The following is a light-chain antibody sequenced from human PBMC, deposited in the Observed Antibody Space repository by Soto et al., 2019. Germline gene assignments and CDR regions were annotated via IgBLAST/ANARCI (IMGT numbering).Light chain of an antibody. CDR3: CTYAGGTTGV. V-gene: IGLV2-23*01. CDR1: SSDVGRYNL. J-gene: IGLJ3*02. Sequence: QSALTQPASVSGSPGQSITISCTGTSSDVGRYNLVSWYQQHPGKAPKLMIYEGGKRPSGVSDRFSGSKSGNTASLTISGLQAEDEADYYCCTYAGGTTGVFGGGTKLTVL. CDR2: EGG.